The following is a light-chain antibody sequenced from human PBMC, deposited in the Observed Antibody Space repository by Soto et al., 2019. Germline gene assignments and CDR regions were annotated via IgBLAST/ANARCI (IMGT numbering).Light chain of an antibody. Sequence: QSVLTQSPSASGTPGQRVTISCSGSSSNIGIMYVYWYQQLPGTAPKLLMYGNNQRPSGVPDRFSGSKSGTSASLAISDLRSEDEADYYCAAWDDSLSSWLFGGGTKLTVL. V-gene: IGLV1-47*01. CDR3: AAWDDSLSSWL. J-gene: IGLJ3*02. CDR2: GNN. CDR1: SSNIGIMY.